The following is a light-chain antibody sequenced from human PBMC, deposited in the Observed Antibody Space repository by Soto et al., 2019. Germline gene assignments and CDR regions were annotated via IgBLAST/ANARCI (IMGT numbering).Light chain of an antibody. Sequence: EIVLTQSPATLSLSPGERAILSCRASQSVSTFLAWFQQKPGQPPRLLIYNASNRPTGIPARFSGSGSGTDFTLTISSLEPEDFAVYYCQQRGDWPPITFGQGTRLEIK. J-gene: IGKJ5*01. CDR1: QSVSTF. CDR2: NAS. V-gene: IGKV3-11*01. CDR3: QQRGDWPPIT.